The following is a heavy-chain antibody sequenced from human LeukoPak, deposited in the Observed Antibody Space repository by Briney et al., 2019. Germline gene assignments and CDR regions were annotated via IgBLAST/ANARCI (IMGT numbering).Heavy chain of an antibody. CDR2: FDPEDGET. CDR1: GYTLTELS. V-gene: IGHV1-24*01. CDR3: ATGPAAMHYYYYGMDV. Sequence: ASVKVSCKVSGYTLTELSMHWVRQAPGKGLEWMGGFDPEDGETIYAQKFQGRVTMTEDTSTDTAYMELSSLRSEDTAVYYCATGPAAMHYYYYGMDVWGQGTTVTVSS. J-gene: IGHJ6*02. D-gene: IGHD2-2*01.